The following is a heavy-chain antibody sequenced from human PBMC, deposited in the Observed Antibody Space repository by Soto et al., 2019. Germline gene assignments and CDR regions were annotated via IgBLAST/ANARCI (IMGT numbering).Heavy chain of an antibody. V-gene: IGHV4-59*08. J-gene: IGHJ5*02. Sequence: SETLSLTCTVSGGSISSYYWSWIRQPPGKGLEWIGYIYYSGSTNYNPSLKSRVTISVDTSKNQFSLNLISVTAADTAVYYCARVIGGFLRWSPPAWFDPWGQGTLVTVSS. CDR1: GGSISSYY. CDR2: IYYSGST. CDR3: ARVIGGFLRWSPPAWFDP. D-gene: IGHD4-17*01.